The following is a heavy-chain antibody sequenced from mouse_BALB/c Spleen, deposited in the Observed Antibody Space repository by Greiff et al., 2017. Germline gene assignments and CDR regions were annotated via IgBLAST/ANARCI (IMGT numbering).Heavy chain of an antibody. J-gene: IGHJ3*01. V-gene: IGHV1S137*01. Sequence: VQLQQSGAELVRPGVSVKISCKGSGYTFTDYAMHWVKQSHAKSLEWIGVISTYYGDASYNQKFKGKATMTVDKSSSTAYMELARLTSEDSAIYYCAGGYDYDGSWFAYWGQGTLVTVSA. D-gene: IGHD2-4*01. CDR2: ISTYYGDA. CDR3: AGGYDYDGSWFAY. CDR1: GYTFTDYA.